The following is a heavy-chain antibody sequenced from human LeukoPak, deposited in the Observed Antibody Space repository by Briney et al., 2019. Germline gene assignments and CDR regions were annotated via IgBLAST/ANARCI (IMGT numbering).Heavy chain of an antibody. CDR3: ARDYAPPPYYDFWSGYSLWFDP. CDR2: ISAYNGNT. CDR1: GYTFTSYG. D-gene: IGHD3-3*01. Sequence: ASVKVSCKASGYTFTSYGISWVRQAPGQGLEWMGWISAYNGNTNYAQRLQGRVTMTTDTSTSTAYMELRSRRSDDTAVYYCARDYAPPPYYDFWSGYSLWFDPWGQGTLVTVSS. J-gene: IGHJ5*02. V-gene: IGHV1-18*01.